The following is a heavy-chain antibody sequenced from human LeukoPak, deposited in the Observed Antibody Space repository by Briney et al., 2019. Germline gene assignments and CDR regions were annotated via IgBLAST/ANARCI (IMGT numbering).Heavy chain of an antibody. V-gene: IGHV4-30-2*01. J-gene: IGHJ4*02. CDR1: GGSISSGGYS. D-gene: IGHD3-22*01. Sequence: SETLSLTCAVSGGSISSGGYSWSWIRQPPGKGLEWIGYIYHSGSTYYNPSLKSRVTISVDTSKNQFSLKLSSVTAADTAVYYCARGSGSSGYYVLGRPHRHGGYFDYWGQGTLVTVSS. CDR2: IYHSGST. CDR3: ARGSGSSGYYVLGRPHRHGGYFDY.